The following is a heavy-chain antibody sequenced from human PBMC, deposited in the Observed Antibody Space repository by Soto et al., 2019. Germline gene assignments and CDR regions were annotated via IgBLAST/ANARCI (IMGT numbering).Heavy chain of an antibody. CDR2: IYYSGST. Sequence: SETLSLTCTVSGGSISSYYWSWIRQPPGKGLEWIGYIYYSGSTNYNPSLKSRVTISVDTSKNQFSLKLSSVTAADTAVYDCGRHYPMGYFDYWGQGTLVTVSS. V-gene: IGHV4-59*08. CDR3: GRHYPMGYFDY. J-gene: IGHJ4*02. CDR1: GGSISSYY. D-gene: IGHD3-16*01.